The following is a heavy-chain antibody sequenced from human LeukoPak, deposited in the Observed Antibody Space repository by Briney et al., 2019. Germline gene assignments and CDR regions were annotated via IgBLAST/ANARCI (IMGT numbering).Heavy chain of an antibody. V-gene: IGHV1-69*13. Sequence: SVKVSCKASGGTFSSYAISWVRQAPGQGLEWMGGIIPIFGTANYAQKFQGRVTITADEPTSTAYMELSSLRSEDTAVYYCARENRDGYNLDAFDIWGQGTMVTVSS. CDR3: ARENRDGYNLDAFDI. D-gene: IGHD5-24*01. CDR1: GGTFSSYA. CDR2: IIPIFGTA. J-gene: IGHJ3*02.